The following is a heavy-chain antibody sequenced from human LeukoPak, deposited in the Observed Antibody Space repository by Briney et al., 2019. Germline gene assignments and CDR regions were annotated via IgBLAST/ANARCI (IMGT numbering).Heavy chain of an antibody. V-gene: IGHV3-48*03. Sequence: GGSLRLSCAASGFSFSSHAMHWVRQAPGKGLEWVSYISSSGSTIYYADSVKGRFTISRDNAKNSLYLQMDSLRAEDTAVYYCARRPIAAAVIDYWGQGTLVTVSS. CDR1: GFSFSSHA. J-gene: IGHJ4*02. CDR3: ARRPIAAAVIDY. CDR2: ISSSGSTI. D-gene: IGHD6-13*01.